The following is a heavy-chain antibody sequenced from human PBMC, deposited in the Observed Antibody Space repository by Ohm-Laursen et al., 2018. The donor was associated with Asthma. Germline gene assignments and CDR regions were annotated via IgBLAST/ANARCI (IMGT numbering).Heavy chain of an antibody. CDR2: ISYDGYNK. CDR3: ARAKAVVITTTTIFHL. D-gene: IGHD3-22*01. Sequence: SLRLSCTASGFTFSTYAMHWVRQAPGKGLEWVAVISYDGYNKYYSDSVKGRFTISRDNSKNTLYLQMNSLRAEDTAVYYCARAKAVVITTTTIFHLWGQGTLVTVSS. V-gene: IGHV3-30-3*01. J-gene: IGHJ1*01. CDR1: GFTFSTYA.